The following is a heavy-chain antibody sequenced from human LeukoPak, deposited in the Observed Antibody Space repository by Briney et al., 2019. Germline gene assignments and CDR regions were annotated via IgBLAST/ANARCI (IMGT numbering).Heavy chain of an antibody. V-gene: IGHV3-7*01. CDR1: EFSFSSYW. CDR3: ATGWSHHAY. CDR2: IKEDGSEK. J-gene: IGHJ4*02. Sequence: GGSLRLSCAASEFSFSSYWMSWVRQAPGKGLEWVANIKEDGSEKYSVGSVKGRFTISRDNTKNSLFLEVNSLRAEDTAVYYCATGWSHHAYWGQGTLVTVSS. D-gene: IGHD3-3*01.